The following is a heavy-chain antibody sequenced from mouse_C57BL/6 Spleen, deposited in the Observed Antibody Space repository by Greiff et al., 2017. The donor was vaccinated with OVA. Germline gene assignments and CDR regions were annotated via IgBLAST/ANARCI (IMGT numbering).Heavy chain of an antibody. J-gene: IGHJ2*01. CDR3: ARESYYGSSYGYFDY. CDR1: GYTFTSYW. V-gene: IGHV1-52*01. CDR2: IDPSDSET. D-gene: IGHD1-1*01. Sequence: VQLQQPGAELVRPGSSVKLSCKASGYTFTSYWMHWVKQRPIQGLEWIGNIDPSDSETHYNQKFKDKATLTVDKSSSTAYMQLSSLTSEDSAVYYCARESYYGSSYGYFDYWGQGTTLTVSS.